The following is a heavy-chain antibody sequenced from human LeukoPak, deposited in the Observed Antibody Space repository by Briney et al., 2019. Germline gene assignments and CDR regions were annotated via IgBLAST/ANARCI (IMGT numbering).Heavy chain of an antibody. Sequence: PGGSLRLSCAASGFTFSSYAMSWVRQAPGKGLEWVSAISGSGGSTYYADSVKGRFTISRDNSKNTLYLQMNSLRAEDTAVYYCAKDLSYYDFWSGFGSFDIWGQGTMVTVSS. CDR2: ISGSGGST. V-gene: IGHV3-23*01. CDR3: AKDLSYYDFWSGFGSFDI. CDR1: GFTFSSYA. J-gene: IGHJ3*02. D-gene: IGHD3-3*01.